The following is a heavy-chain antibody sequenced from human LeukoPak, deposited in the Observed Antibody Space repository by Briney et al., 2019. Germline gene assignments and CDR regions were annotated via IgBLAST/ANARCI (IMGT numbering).Heavy chain of an antibody. CDR3: AKDQGVFDY. CDR2: ISGSGGST. CDR1: GFTFSDYY. J-gene: IGHJ4*02. V-gene: IGHV3-23*01. D-gene: IGHD3-10*01. Sequence: GGSLRLSCAASGFTFSDYYMCWIRQAPGKGLEWVSAISGSGGSTYYADSVKGRFTISRDNSKNTLYLQMNSLRAEDTAVYYCAKDQGVFDYWGQGTLVTVSS.